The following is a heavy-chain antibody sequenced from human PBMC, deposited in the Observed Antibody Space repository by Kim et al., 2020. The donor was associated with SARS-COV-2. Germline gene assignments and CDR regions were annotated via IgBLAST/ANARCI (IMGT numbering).Heavy chain of an antibody. CDR1: GGSISSYY. Sequence: SETLSLTCTVSGGSISSYYWSWIRQPPGKGLEWIGYIYYSGSTNYNPSLKSRVTISVDTSKNQFSLKLSSVTAADTAVYYCARDGRRSSHIFGYWYFDLWGRGTLVTVSS. CDR3: ARDGRRSSHIFGYWYFDL. CDR2: IYYSGST. J-gene: IGHJ2*01. D-gene: IGHD3-3*02. V-gene: IGHV4-59*01.